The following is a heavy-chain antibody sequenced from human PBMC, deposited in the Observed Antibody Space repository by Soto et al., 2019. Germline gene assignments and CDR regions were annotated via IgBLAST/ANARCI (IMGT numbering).Heavy chain of an antibody. CDR2: ISYDGTKT. D-gene: IGHD3-22*01. Sequence: QVQLVESGGGVVQPGRSLRVSCAASGFTFSIYAMHWVRQAPGTGLEWVAVISYDGTKTYYADSVKGRFTISRDNSNNTVYLQMNSRRDEDTAVYYCAKDRGPRRQWFIDPFEYWCQGTLVTVSP. J-gene: IGHJ4*02. V-gene: IGHV3-30*18. CDR3: AKDRGPRRQWFIDPFEY. CDR1: GFTFSIYA.